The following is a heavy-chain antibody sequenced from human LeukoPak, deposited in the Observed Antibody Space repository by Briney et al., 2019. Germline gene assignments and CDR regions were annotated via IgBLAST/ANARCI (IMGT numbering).Heavy chain of an antibody. CDR2: INHSGST. J-gene: IGHJ4*02. Sequence: SETLSPTCAVYGGSFSGYYWNWIRQPPGKGLEWIGEINHSGSTNYNPSLKSRVTISVDTSKNQFSLKLSSVTAADTAVYYCARGDAYSGLDYWGQGIRVTVSS. V-gene: IGHV4-34*01. CDR3: ARGDAYSGLDY. D-gene: IGHD5-12*01. CDR1: GGSFSGYY.